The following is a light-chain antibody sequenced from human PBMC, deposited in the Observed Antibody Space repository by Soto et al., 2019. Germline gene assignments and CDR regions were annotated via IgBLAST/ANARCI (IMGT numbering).Light chain of an antibody. J-gene: IGKJ1*01. CDR3: QQYNNWPPWT. CDR1: QSVSSN. V-gene: IGKV3-15*01. CDR2: GAS. Sequence: EIVRTQSPATLSVSQGERATISCRASQSVSSNLAWYQQKPGQAPRLLIYGASTRANGIPARFSGSGSGTEFSLTISSLQSEDFAVYYCQQYNNWPPWTFGKGTKVEIK.